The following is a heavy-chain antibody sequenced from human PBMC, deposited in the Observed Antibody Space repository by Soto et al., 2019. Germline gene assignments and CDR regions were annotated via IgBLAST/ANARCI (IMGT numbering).Heavy chain of an antibody. CDR2: ISGSGGST. V-gene: IGHV3-23*01. Sequence: GGSLRLSCAASGFTFSSYAMSWVRQAPGKGLEWVSAISGSGGSTYYADSVKGRFTISRDNSKNTLYLQMNSLRAEDTAVYCCAMSGGGYFDFYGMDVWGQGTTVTVSS. J-gene: IGHJ6*02. CDR3: AMSGGGYFDFYGMDV. D-gene: IGHD2-8*02. CDR1: GFTFSSYA.